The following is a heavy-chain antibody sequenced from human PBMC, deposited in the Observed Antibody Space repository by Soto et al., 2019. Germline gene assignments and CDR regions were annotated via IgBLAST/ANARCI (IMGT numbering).Heavy chain of an antibody. D-gene: IGHD5-12*01. J-gene: IGHJ3*02. CDR3: ATWLDLDAFDI. Sequence: SETLSLTCTVSGGSIRSYYLSWIRQHPGKGLEWIGYIYYSGSTYYNPSLKSRVTISVDTSKNQFSLKLSSVTAADTAVYYCATWLDLDAFDIWGQGTMVTVSS. CDR2: IYYSGST. V-gene: IGHV4-59*06. CDR1: GGSIRSYY.